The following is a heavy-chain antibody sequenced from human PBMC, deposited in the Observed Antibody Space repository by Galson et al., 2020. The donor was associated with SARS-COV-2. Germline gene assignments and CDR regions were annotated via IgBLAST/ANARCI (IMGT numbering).Heavy chain of an antibody. CDR1: GFTFSSYA. CDR2: ISYDGSNK. Sequence: GGSLRLSCAASGFTFSSYAMHWVRQAPRKGLVWVAGISYDGSNKYYADSVKGRFTISRDNSKNTLYLQMNSLSAEDTAGYYCAREGNIPFDYWGQGTLVTVSS. CDR3: AREGNIPFDY. J-gene: IGHJ4*02. V-gene: IGHV3-30*04.